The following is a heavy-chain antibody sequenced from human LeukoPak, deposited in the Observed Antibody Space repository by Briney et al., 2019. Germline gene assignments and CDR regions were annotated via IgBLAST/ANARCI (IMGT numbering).Heavy chain of an antibody. D-gene: IGHD6-13*01. CDR3: ARHAPAPYSSSSPGYYYYGMDV. J-gene: IGHJ6*02. CDR1: GGSISSGGYY. V-gene: IGHV4-31*03. CDR2: IYYSGST. Sequence: SQTLSLTCTVSGGSISSGGYYWSWIRQHPGKGLEWIGYIYYSGSTNYNPSLKSRVTISVDTSKSQFSLKLSSVTAADTAVYYCARHAPAPYSSSSPGYYYYGMDVWGQGTTVTVSS.